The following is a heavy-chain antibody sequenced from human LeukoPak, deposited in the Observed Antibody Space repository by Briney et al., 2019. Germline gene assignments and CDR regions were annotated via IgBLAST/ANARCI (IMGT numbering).Heavy chain of an antibody. CDR1: GFTFSNFW. CDR3: ARALYYDFWSGYYFDY. CDR2: IKQDGSEK. D-gene: IGHD3-3*01. V-gene: IGHV3-7*01. Sequence: PGGSLRLSCAASGFTFSNFWMSWVRQAPGKGLEWVANIKQDGSEKYYVDSVKGRFTISRDNAKNSLYLQMNSLGAEDTAVYYCARALYYDFWSGYYFDYWGQGTLVTVSS. J-gene: IGHJ4*02.